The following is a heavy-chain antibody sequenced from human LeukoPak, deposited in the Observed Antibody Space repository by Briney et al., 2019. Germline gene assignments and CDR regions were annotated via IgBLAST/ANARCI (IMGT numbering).Heavy chain of an antibody. CDR3: ARVTYGDYSSFIDY. D-gene: IGHD4-17*01. V-gene: IGHV1-2*06. Sequence: ASVKVSCKASGYTFTGYYMHWVRQAPGQGLEWMGRINPNSGGTNYAQKFQGRVTMTRDTSVSTAYMELSRLRSDDTAVYYCARVTYGDYSSFIDYWGQGTLVTVSS. CDR2: INPNSGGT. J-gene: IGHJ4*02. CDR1: GYTFTGYY.